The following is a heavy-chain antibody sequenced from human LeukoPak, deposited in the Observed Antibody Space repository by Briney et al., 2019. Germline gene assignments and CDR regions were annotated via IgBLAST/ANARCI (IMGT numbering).Heavy chain of an antibody. CDR2: ISGSGGST. V-gene: IGHV3-23*01. Sequence: PGGSLRLSCAASGFTFSSYAMSWVRQAPGKGLEWVSAISGSGGSTYYADSVKGRFTISRDNAKNTLYLQMNSLRAEDTAVYYCARGATVVTPWSLDYWGQGTLVTVSS. D-gene: IGHD4-23*01. CDR1: GFTFSSYA. J-gene: IGHJ4*02. CDR3: ARGATVVTPWSLDY.